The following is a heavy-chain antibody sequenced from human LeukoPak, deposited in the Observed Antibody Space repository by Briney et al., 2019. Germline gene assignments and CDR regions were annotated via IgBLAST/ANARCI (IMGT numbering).Heavy chain of an antibody. CDR2: ISSSSNTI. V-gene: IGHV3-48*01. D-gene: IGHD3-10*01. CDR3: ARGRVITMVRGVLVY. CDR1: GFTFSSYS. Sequence: PGGSLRLSCAASGFTFSSYSMNWVRQAPGKGLECVSYISSSSNTIYYADSVKGRFTISRDNAKNSLYLQMNSLRAEDTAVYYCARGRVITMVRGVLVYWGQGTLVTVSS. J-gene: IGHJ4*02.